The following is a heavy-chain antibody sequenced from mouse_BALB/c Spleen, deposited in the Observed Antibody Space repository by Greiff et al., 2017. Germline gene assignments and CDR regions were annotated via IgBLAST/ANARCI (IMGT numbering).Heavy chain of an antibody. V-gene: IGHV2-6-7*01. J-gene: IGHJ4*01. CDR1: GFSLTGYG. Sequence: QVQLKESGPGLVAPSQSLSITCTVSGFSLTGYGVNWVRQPPGKGLEWLGMIWGDGSTDYNSALKSRLSISKDNSKSQVFLKMNSLQTDDTARYYCAGEDYYGSSRYYAMDYWGQGTSVTVSS. D-gene: IGHD1-1*01. CDR2: IWGDGST. CDR3: AGEDYYGSSRYYAMDY.